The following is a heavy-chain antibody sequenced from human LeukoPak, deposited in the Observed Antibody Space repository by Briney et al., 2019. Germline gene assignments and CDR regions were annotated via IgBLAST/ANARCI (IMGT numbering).Heavy chain of an antibody. J-gene: IGHJ4*02. CDR1: GYTFTIYG. CDR2: ISAYNGNT. Sequence: GASVTVSFTASGYTFTIYGISWVRQAPGQGLEWMGWISAYNGNTNYAQKLQGRVTMTTDTSTSTAYMELRSLRSDDTAVYYCARDLGEYSYGYYFHYWGQGTLVTVSS. CDR3: ARDLGEYSYGYYFHY. V-gene: IGHV1-18*01. D-gene: IGHD5-18*01.